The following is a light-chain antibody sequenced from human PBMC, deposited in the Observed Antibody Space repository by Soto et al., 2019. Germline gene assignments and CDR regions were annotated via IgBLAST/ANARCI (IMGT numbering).Light chain of an antibody. J-gene: IGLJ2*01. Sequence: QSVLSQPPSASGTPGQTVIISCSGSSSNIGSNSVYWYHQLPGTAPKLLIYGNDERPSGVPDRFSGSKSGTSASLAISGLQSEDEADYYCAAWDDSLNGVLFGGGTKLTVL. CDR3: AAWDDSLNGVL. CDR2: GND. CDR1: SSNIGSNS. V-gene: IGLV1-44*01.